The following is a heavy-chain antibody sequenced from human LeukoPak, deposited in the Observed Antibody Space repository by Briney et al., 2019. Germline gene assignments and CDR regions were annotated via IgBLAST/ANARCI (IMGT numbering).Heavy chain of an antibody. CDR2: IWYDGSNK. V-gene: IGHV3-33*01. J-gene: IGHJ4*02. CDR3: ARDDGVGVTAIVY. Sequence: GGSLRLSCAASGFTFSSYGMHCVRQAPGKGLEWVAVIWYDGSNKYYADSVKGRFTISRDNSKNTLYLQMNSLRAEDTAVYYCARDDGVGVTAIVYWGQGTLVTVSS. CDR1: GFTFSSYG. D-gene: IGHD2-21*02.